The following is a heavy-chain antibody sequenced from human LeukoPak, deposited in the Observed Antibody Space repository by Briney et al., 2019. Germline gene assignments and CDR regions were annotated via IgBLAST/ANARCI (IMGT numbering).Heavy chain of an antibody. J-gene: IGHJ6*02. CDR2: IYPGDSDT. CDR1: GYSFTSYW. V-gene: IGHV5-51*01. Sequence: GESLQISCKGSGYSFTSYWIGWVRQMPGKGLEWMGIIYPGDSDTRYSPSFQGQVTISADKSISTAYLQWSSLKASDTAMYYCAGQFGVALYGMDVWGQGTTVTVSS. CDR3: AGQFGVALYGMDV. D-gene: IGHD3-3*01.